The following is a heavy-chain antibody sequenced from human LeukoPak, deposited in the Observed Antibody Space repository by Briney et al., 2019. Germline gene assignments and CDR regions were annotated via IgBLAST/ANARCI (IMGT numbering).Heavy chain of an antibody. Sequence: GGSLRLSCAASGFTFSSYDMHWVRQVTGKGLEWVSGIGIAGDTYHVGSVKGRFTISRENAKNSLYLQMNSLRAEDTAVYYCARGPDIVATIMGPLDYWGQGTLVTVSS. V-gene: IGHV3-13*01. D-gene: IGHD5-12*01. J-gene: IGHJ4*02. CDR1: GFTFSSYD. CDR2: IGIAGDT. CDR3: ARGPDIVATIMGPLDY.